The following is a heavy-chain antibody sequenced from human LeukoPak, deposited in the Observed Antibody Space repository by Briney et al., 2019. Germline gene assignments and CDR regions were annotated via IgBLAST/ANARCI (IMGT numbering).Heavy chain of an antibody. CDR2: INPNSGGT. J-gene: IGHJ4*02. D-gene: IGHD2-2*02. CDR3: ARGRYCTNTSCYKTFDY. V-gene: IGHV1-2*02. CDR1: GYSFTGYY. Sequence: ASVKVSRKASGYSFTGYYMHWVRQAPGQGLEWMGWINPNSGGTNFAQKFQGRVTMTGDTSISTAYMELSRLRSDDTAMYYCARGRYCTNTSCYKTFDYWGQGTLVTVSS.